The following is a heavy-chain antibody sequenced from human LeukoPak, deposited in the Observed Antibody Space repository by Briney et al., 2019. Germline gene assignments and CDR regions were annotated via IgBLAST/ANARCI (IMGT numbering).Heavy chain of an antibody. CDR1: GFTFRSHA. J-gene: IGHJ5*02. V-gene: IGHV3-23*01. CDR2: ISGTGSST. Sequence: GSLRLSCVGSGFTFRSHAMSWVRQAPGKGLEWVSTISGTGSSTYYADSAKGRFTISRDNSKDTLFLQLNSLTAADTAMYFCAKASVAIPQYCNSWGQGTLVTVSS. D-gene: IGHD2-2*02. CDR3: AKASVAIPQYCNS.